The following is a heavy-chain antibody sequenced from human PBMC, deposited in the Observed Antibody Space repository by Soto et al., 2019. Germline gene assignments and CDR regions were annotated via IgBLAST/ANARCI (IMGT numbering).Heavy chain of an antibody. CDR3: ARSGDGNWFDP. Sequence: QVQLAQSGAEVKKPGASVKVSCKASDYTFISFGITWVRQAPGQGLEWMGWISGNNGDTKYAQKLQGRVTMTTDTSTSTGYMELRSLRSDDTAVYYCARSGDGNWFDPWGHGTLVTVSS. CDR1: DYTFISFG. D-gene: IGHD3-10*01. J-gene: IGHJ5*02. V-gene: IGHV1-18*01. CDR2: ISGNNGDT.